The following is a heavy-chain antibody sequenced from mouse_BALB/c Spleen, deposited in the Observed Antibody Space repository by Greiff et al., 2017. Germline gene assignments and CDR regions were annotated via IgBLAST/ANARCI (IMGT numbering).Heavy chain of an antibody. CDR2: ISSGGSYT. CDR1: GFTFSSYA. Sequence: EVKLVESGGGLVKPGGSLKLSCAASGFTFSSYAMSWVRQTPEKRLEWVATISSGGSYTYYPDSVKGRFTISRDNAKNTLYLQMSSLRSEDTAMYYCARHSHYYAMDYWGQGTSVTVSS. V-gene: IGHV5-9-3*01. J-gene: IGHJ4*01. CDR3: ARHSHYYAMDY.